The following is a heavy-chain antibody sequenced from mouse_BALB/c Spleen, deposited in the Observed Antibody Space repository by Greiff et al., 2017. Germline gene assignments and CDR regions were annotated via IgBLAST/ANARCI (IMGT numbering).Heavy chain of an antibody. D-gene: IGHD3-1*01. V-gene: IGHV7-3*02. J-gene: IGHJ4*01. CDR1: GFTFTDYY. CDR3: ASDFPAGGAMDY. CDR2: IRNKANGYTT. Sequence: EVKLMESGGGLVQPGGSLRLSCATSGFTFTDYYMSWVRQPPGKALEWLGFIRNKANGYTTEYSASVKGRFTISRDNSQSILYLQMNTLRAEDSAAYYCASDFPAGGAMDYWGQGTSVTVSS.